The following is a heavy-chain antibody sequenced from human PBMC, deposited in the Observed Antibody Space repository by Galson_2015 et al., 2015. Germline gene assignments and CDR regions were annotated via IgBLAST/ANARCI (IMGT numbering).Heavy chain of an antibody. Sequence: SLRLSCAASGFTFSSYGMHWVRQAPGKGLEWVTVISYDESNKYYADSVKGRFTLSRDNSKNTLYLQMNSLRAEDTAVYYCAKDTAFCNGGSCYSTAFDYWGQGTLVTVSS. J-gene: IGHJ4*02. CDR1: GFTFSSYG. CDR3: AKDTAFCNGGSCYSTAFDY. CDR2: ISYDESNK. D-gene: IGHD2-15*01. V-gene: IGHV3-30*18.